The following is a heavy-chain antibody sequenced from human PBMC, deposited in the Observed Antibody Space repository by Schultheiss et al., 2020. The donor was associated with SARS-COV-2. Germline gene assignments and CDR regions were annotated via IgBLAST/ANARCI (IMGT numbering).Heavy chain of an antibody. CDR3: ARIGYSYGPLVGDY. D-gene: IGHD5-18*01. J-gene: IGHJ4*02. V-gene: IGHV4-34*01. Sequence: SETLSLTCAVYGGSFSGYYWSWIRQPPGKGLEWIGEINHSGSNNYNPSLKSRVTISVDTSKNQFSLKLSSVTAADTAVYYCARIGYSYGPLVGDYWGQGTLVTVSS. CDR2: INHSGSN. CDR1: GGSFSGYY.